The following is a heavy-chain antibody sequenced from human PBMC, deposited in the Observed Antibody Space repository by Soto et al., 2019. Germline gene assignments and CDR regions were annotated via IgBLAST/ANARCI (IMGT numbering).Heavy chain of an antibody. CDR3: AKLGAYYYDSSYHY. Sequence: EVQLLESGGGLVQPGGSLRLSCAASGFTFSSYAMSWVRQAPGKGLEWVSAISGSGGSTYYADSVKGRFTISRDNSKNTLYLQMNSLRVEDTAVYYCAKLGAYYYDSSYHYWGQGTLVTVSS. D-gene: IGHD3-22*01. CDR1: GFTFSSYA. V-gene: IGHV3-23*01. J-gene: IGHJ4*02. CDR2: ISGSGGST.